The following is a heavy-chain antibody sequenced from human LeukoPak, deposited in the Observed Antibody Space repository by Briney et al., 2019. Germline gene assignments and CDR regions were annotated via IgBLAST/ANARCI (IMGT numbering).Heavy chain of an antibody. CDR2: ISAYNGNT. J-gene: IGHJ3*02. CDR3: AREYSNRAYDAFDI. D-gene: IGHD6-13*01. CDR1: GYTFTSYG. Sequence: ASVKVSCKASGYTFTSYGISWVRQAPGQGLEWMGWISAYNGNTNYAQKLQGRVTMTTDTSTSTAYMELSSLRSEDTAVYYCAREYSNRAYDAFDIWGQGTMVTVSS. V-gene: IGHV1-18*01.